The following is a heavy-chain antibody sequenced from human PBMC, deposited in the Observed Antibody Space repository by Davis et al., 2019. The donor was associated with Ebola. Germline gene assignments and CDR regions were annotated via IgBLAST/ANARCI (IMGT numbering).Heavy chain of an antibody. CDR3: ARDLLVSSWYGSLAFDI. J-gene: IGHJ3*02. CDR2: IYYSGST. D-gene: IGHD6-13*01. Sequence: PGGSLRLSCTVSGGSISSHYWSWIRQPPGKGLEWIGYIYYSGSTNYNPSLKSRVTISVDTSKNQFSLKLSSVTAADTAVYYCARDLLVSSWYGSLAFDIWGQGTMVTVSS. CDR1: GGSISSHY. V-gene: IGHV4-59*11.